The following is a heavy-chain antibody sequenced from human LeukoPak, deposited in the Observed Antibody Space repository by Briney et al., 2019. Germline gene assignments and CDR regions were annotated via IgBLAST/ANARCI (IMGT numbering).Heavy chain of an antibody. CDR3: ARGRYGWGIGSTKNRQWLGLDY. CDR1: GGSISSSSYY. J-gene: IGHJ4*02. V-gene: IGHV4-39*01. CDR2: IYYSGST. D-gene: IGHD6-19*01. Sequence: PSETLSLTCTVSGGSISSSSYYWGWIRQPPGTGLEWIGSIYYSGSTYYNPSLKSRVTISVDTSKNQFSLKLSSVTTADTAVYYCARGRYGWGIGSTKNRQWLGLDYWGQGTLVTVSS.